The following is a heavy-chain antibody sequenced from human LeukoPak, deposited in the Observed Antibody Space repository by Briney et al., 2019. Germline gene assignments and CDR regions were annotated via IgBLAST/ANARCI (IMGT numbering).Heavy chain of an antibody. D-gene: IGHD3-22*01. CDR3: ARDGYYDSSGPI. J-gene: IGHJ3*02. CDR1: GYTFTNYG. V-gene: IGHV1-18*01. CDR2: ISAYNGNT. Sequence: ASVKASCKASGYTFTNYGISWVRQAPGQGLEWMGWISAYNGNTNYAQKLQGRVTMTTDTSTNTAYMELRSLRSDDTAVYYCARDGYYDSSGPIWGQGTMVTVSS.